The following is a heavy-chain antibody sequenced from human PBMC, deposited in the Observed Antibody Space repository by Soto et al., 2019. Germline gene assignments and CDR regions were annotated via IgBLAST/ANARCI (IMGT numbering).Heavy chain of an antibody. D-gene: IGHD2-15*01. CDR1: GFTFSSYA. J-gene: IGHJ4*02. V-gene: IGHV3-23*01. CDR2: ICGSGGAT. CDR3: AKGSGGNCYSHFDY. Sequence: EVQLLESGGGLVQPGGSLRLSCAASGFTFSSYAMSWVRQAPGKGLEWVSAICGSGGATYYTDSVKGRFTISRDNSKNPLHLQMNNLRAEDTAIYYCAKGSGGNCYSHFDYRGQGTLVTVSS.